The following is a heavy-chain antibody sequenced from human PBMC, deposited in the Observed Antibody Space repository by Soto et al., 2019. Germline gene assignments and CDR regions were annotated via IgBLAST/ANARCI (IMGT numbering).Heavy chain of an antibody. CDR2: ITTDKGKT. CDR3: ATRSPAFDY. J-gene: IGHJ4*02. CDR1: GYTFTSYG. Sequence: QVQLVQSGPEVKKPGASVKVSCKTSGYTFTSYGISWVRQAPGQGLEWMGWITTDKGKTTYAQKFQGRVTMTTDTSTSTAYMELRSLVSDDTAVYCCATRSPAFDYWGQGTLVAVSS. V-gene: IGHV1-18*01.